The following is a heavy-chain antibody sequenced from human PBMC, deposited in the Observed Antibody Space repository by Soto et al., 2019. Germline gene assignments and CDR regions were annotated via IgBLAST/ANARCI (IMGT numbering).Heavy chain of an antibody. D-gene: IGHD5-12*01. J-gene: IGHJ6*03. Sequence: QVQLVQSGAEVRKPGASVTVSCRSSGDAFNAYYIHWVRQAPGQGFEWMGWLHPNGGVTNYAQKFQGWVIMTRDTSMRTVYRQLSKLRSADTAVYYCARERGGATATLDYYYFYMDVWGTGTTVTVSS. CDR2: LHPNGGVT. CDR3: ARERGGATATLDYYYFYMDV. CDR1: GDAFNAYY. V-gene: IGHV1-2*04.